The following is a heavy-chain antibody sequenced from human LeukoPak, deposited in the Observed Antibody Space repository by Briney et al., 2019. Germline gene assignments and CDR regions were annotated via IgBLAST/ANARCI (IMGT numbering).Heavy chain of an antibody. J-gene: IGHJ4*02. D-gene: IGHD3-22*01. CDR3: ARAELLGSYVYLDY. CDR2: INHSGST. CDR1: GGSFSGYY. V-gene: IGHV4-34*01. Sequence: SETLSLTCAVYGGSFSGYYWNWVRQPPGKGLEWIGEINHSGSTNYNPSLKSRVTISVDTSKNQFSLKLSSVTAADTAVYYCARAELLGSYVYLDYWGQGTLVTVSS.